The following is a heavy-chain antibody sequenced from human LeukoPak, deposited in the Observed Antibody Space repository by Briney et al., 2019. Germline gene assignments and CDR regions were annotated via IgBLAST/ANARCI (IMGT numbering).Heavy chain of an antibody. CDR1: GYSISSGYY. CDR2: IYHSGST. V-gene: IGHV4-38-2*02. CDR3: AGDYYGSRGRFDY. Sequence: SETLSLTCTVSGYSISSGYYWGWIRQPPGKGLEWIGSIYHSGSTYYNPSLKSRVTISVDTSKNQFSLKMTSVTAADTAVYYCAGDYYGSRGRFDYWGRGTLVTVSS. J-gene: IGHJ4*02. D-gene: IGHD3-22*01.